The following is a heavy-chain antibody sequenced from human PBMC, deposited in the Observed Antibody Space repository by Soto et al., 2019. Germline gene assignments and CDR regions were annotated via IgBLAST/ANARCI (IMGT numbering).Heavy chain of an antibody. D-gene: IGHD4-17*01. CDR1: GYTFTSYG. J-gene: IGHJ5*02. Sequence: ASVKVSCKASGYTFTSYGISWVRQAPGQGLEWMGWISAYNGNTNYAQKLQGRVTMTTDTSTSTAYVELRSLRSDDTAVYYCARGSEWGDYEEPLNWFDPWGQGTLVTVSS. CDR2: ISAYNGNT. CDR3: ARGSEWGDYEEPLNWFDP. V-gene: IGHV1-18*01.